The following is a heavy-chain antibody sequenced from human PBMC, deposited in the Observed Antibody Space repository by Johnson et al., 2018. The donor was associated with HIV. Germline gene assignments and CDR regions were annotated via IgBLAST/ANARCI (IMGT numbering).Heavy chain of an antibody. CDR2: ISWNSGSI. J-gene: IGHJ3*02. CDR1: GFTFDDYA. CDR3: AKDKGYSSSWYGDAFDI. V-gene: IGHV3-9*01. D-gene: IGHD6-13*01. Sequence: VQLVESGGGLVQPGGSLRLSCAASGFTFDDYAMHWVRQAPGKGLEWVSGISWNSGSIGYADSVKGRFTISRDNAKNSLYLQMNSLRAEDTALYYCAKDKGYSSSWYGDAFDIWGQGTMVTVSS.